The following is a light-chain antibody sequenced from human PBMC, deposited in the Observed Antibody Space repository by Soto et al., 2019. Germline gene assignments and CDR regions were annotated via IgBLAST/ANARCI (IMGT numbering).Light chain of an antibody. CDR2: WAS. V-gene: IGKV4-1*01. Sequence: DIVMTQSPDSLVVSLGERATINCKSSQSVLYSSNNKNYLAWYQQKPGQPPKLLIYWASTRESGVPDRFSGSGSGTDFTLTICSLQAEDVAVYYCQQYYSTPYTFGQGTKLEIK. J-gene: IGKJ2*01. CDR3: QQYYSTPYT. CDR1: QSVLYSSNNKNY.